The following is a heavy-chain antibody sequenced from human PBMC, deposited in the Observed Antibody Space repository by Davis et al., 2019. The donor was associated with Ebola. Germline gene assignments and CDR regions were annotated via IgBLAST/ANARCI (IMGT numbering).Heavy chain of an antibody. V-gene: IGHV5-10-1*01. CDR3: ARQPGYGSGSYYPDY. CDR1: GYSFTSYW. J-gene: IGHJ4*02. D-gene: IGHD3-10*01. CDR2: IDPSDSYT. Sequence: GESLKISCKGSGYSFTSYWISWVRQMPGKGLEWMGRIDPSDSYTNYSPSFQGHVTISADKSISTAYLQWSSLKASDTAMYYCARQPGYGSGSYYPDYWGQGTLVTVSS.